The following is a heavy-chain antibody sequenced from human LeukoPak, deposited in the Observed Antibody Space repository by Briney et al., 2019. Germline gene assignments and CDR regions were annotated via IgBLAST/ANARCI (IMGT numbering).Heavy chain of an antibody. D-gene: IGHD3-3*01. CDR3: ARVGNYDFWSGYNRYYFDY. V-gene: IGHV4-59*01. CDR2: IYYSGST. Sequence: PSETLSLTCTVSGGSISSYYWSWIRQPPGKGLEWIGYIYYSGSTNYNPSLKSRVTISVDTSKNQFSLKLSSVTAADTAVYYCARVGNYDFWSGYNRYYFDYWGQGTLVTVSS. J-gene: IGHJ4*02. CDR1: GGSISSYY.